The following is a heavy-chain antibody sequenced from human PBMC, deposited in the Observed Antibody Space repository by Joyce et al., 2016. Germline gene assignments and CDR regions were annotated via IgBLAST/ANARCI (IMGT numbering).Heavy chain of an antibody. V-gene: IGHV3-23*01. CDR2: ISGSGTST. J-gene: IGHJ3*02. Sequence: EVQLLEPGGGLVQPGGSLRLSCAASGFTFGGYAMRWVRQDPGKGLEWVSAISGSGTSTDYADSVKGRFTISRDNSKNTLYLQMNSLRAEDTAVYYCAKALSPYYDYIWGSYLDAFDIWGQGTMVTVSS. CDR1: GFTFGGYA. CDR3: AKALSPYYDYIWGSYLDAFDI. D-gene: IGHD3-16*02.